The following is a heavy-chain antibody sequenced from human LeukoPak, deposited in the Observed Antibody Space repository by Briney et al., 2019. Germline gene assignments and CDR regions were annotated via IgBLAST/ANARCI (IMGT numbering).Heavy chain of an antibody. D-gene: IGHD4-17*01. CDR1: RFTFSSYA. V-gene: IGHV3-23*01. J-gene: IGHJ5*01. CDR2: ISGSGGST. CDR3: AKNKSDYGDYVGWFDP. Sequence: GGSLRLSCAASRFTFSSYAMSWVRQAPGKGLEWVSAISGSGGSTYYADSVKGRFTISRDNSKNTLYLQMNSLRAEDTAVYYCAKNKSDYGDYVGWFDPWGQGTLVTVSS.